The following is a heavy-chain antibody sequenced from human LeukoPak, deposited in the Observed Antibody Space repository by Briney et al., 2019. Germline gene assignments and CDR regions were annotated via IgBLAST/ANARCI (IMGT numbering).Heavy chain of an antibody. CDR2: IRYDGSNK. CDR1: GFTFSSYG. V-gene: IGHV3-30*02. CDR3: AKDPGDYGDYSAFDY. J-gene: IGHJ4*02. Sequence: PGGSLRLSRAAAGFTFSSYGMHWVRQAPGKGLGWRAFIRYDGSNKYYADSVKGRFTISRDNSKNTLYLQMNSLRAEDTAVYYCAKDPGDYGDYSAFDYWGQGTPVTVSS. D-gene: IGHD4-17*01.